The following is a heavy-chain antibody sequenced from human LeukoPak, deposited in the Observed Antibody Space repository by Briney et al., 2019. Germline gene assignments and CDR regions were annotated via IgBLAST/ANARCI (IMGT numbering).Heavy chain of an antibody. J-gene: IGHJ4*02. D-gene: IGHD2-15*01. Sequence: PGGSLRLSCAASGFTFSSYGMHWVCQAPGKGLEWVAVIWYDGSNKYYADSVKGRFTISRDNSKNTLYLQMNSLRAEDTAVYYCARDYGHDCSGGSCYGYFDYWGQGTLVTVSS. CDR1: GFTFSSYG. V-gene: IGHV3-33*08. CDR3: ARDYGHDCSGGSCYGYFDY. CDR2: IWYDGSNK.